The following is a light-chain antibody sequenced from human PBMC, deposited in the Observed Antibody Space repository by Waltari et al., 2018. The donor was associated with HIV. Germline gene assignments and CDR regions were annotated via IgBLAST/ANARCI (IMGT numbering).Light chain of an antibody. Sequence: QSTLTQPASVSGSPGQSITISCTGSTSDFGLYNFISWYQQHPGGVPQVIIYEVFSRPSVISSRFSGSRSANTASLTISWLQPEDEADYYCASFTSNYTLIFGGGTKVTVL. CDR3: ASFTSNYTLI. V-gene: IGLV2-14*01. CDR1: TSDFGLYNF. CDR2: EVF. J-gene: IGLJ2*01.